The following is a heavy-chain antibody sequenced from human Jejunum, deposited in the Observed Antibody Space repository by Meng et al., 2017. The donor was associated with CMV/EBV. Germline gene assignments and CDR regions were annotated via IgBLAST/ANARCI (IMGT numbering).Heavy chain of an antibody. CDR1: SLTSSGVG. CDR3: AQSEYKYGTFDGIDI. D-gene: IGHD5-18*01. V-gene: IGHV2-5*01. Sequence: SLTSSGVGVGWLRQPPGKALEWLGIFFWNDDKRCRPSLTHRVTITKDTSNTQVVLTMTNMEPVDTGTYYCAQSEYKYGTFDGIDIWGQGIMVTVSS. J-gene: IGHJ3*02. CDR2: FFWNDDK.